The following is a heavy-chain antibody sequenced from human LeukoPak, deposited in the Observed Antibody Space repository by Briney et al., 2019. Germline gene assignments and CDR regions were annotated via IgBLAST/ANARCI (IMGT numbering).Heavy chain of an antibody. Sequence: GGSLRLSCAASGFTFSSYWMSWVRQAPGKGLEWVANINQDGSGKYYVDSVKGRFTISRDNDKNSLYLQMNSLRAEDTAVYYCARRLETAVTGLTYYSVMNVGGEGTTATVP. V-gene: IGHV3-7*03. CDR3: ARRLETAVTGLTYYSVMNV. D-gene: IGHD2-2*01. CDR1: GFTFSSYW. J-gene: IGHJ6*02. CDR2: INQDGSGK.